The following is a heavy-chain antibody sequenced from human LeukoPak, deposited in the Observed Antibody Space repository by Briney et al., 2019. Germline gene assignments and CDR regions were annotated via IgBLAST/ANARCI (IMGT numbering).Heavy chain of an antibody. Sequence: PGGSLRLSCAASGFTFSNAWMSWVRQAPGKGLEWVGHIKSKIDGGTTDYAAPVKGKYTISRDDSKNTLYLQMNSLKPEDTAVYYCTRAESYYDSSGYYYKVVGYYYYYYMDVWGKGTTVTVSS. J-gene: IGHJ6*03. CDR2: IKSKIDGGTT. V-gene: IGHV3-15*01. CDR3: TRAESYYDSSGYYYKVVGYYYYYYMDV. CDR1: GFTFSNAW. D-gene: IGHD3-22*01.